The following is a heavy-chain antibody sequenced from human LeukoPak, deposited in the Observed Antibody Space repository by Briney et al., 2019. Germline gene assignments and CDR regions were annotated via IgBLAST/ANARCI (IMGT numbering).Heavy chain of an antibody. CDR1: GGSISSGGYY. CDR2: IYYSGST. Sequence: PSETLSLTCTVSGGSISSGGYYCSWIRQHPGKGLEWIGYIYYSGSTYYNPSLKSRVTISVDTSKNQFSLKLSSVTAADTAVYYCARRPRSYSSSWIDYWGQGTLVTVSS. CDR3: ARRPRSYSSSWIDY. J-gene: IGHJ4*02. D-gene: IGHD6-13*01. V-gene: IGHV4-31*03.